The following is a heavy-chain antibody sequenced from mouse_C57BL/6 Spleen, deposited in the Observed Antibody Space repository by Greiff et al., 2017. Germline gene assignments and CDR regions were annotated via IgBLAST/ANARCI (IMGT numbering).Heavy chain of an antibody. CDR3: ARYWAPYYFDD. CDR1: GYSFTGYY. J-gene: IGHJ2*01. CDR2: INPRTGGT. V-gene: IGHV1-42*01. Sequence: VQLQQSGPELVKPGASVTISCKASGYSFTGYYMNWVKQSPEKSLEWIGEINPRTGGTTYNQKFKAKATLTVDKSSSTAYMQLKSLTSEDSAVYFCARYWAPYYFDDWGQGTTLTVSS. D-gene: IGHD4-1*01.